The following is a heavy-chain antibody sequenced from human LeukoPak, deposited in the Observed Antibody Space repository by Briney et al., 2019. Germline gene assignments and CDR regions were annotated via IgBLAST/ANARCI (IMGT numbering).Heavy chain of an antibody. CDR1: GGSISSSNW. CDR2: IYHSGST. CDR3: ARVDSSGYLYYFDY. V-gene: IGHV4-4*02. J-gene: IGHJ4*02. D-gene: IGHD3-22*01. Sequence: PSETLSLTCAVSGGSISSSNWWSWVRPPPGKGLEWIGEIYHSGSTNYNPSLKSRVTISVDKSKNQFSLKLSSVTAADTAVYYCARVDSSGYLYYFDYWGQGTLVTVSS.